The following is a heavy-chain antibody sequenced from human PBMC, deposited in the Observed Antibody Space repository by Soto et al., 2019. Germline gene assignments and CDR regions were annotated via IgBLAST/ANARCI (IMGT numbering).Heavy chain of an antibody. J-gene: IGHJ4*02. CDR2: IYYSGST. D-gene: IGHD3-9*01. Sequence: PSETLSLTCTVSCGSISSGGYYWSWIRQHPGKGLEWIGYIYYSGSTYYNPSLKSRVTISVDTSKNQFSLKLSSVTAADTAVYYCARALTARGTYYDILTGYYNPYYFDYRGQGTLVTVSS. V-gene: IGHV4-31*03. CDR3: ARALTARGTYYDILTGYYNPYYFDY. CDR1: CGSISSGGYY.